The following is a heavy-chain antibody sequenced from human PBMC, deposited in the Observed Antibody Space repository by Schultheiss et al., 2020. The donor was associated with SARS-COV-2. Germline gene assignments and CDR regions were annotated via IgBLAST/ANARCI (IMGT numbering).Heavy chain of an antibody. J-gene: IGHJ6*02. D-gene: IGHD3-3*01. CDR1: GFTFRSYW. CDR2: INSDGSHT. Sequence: GGSLRLSCAASGFTFRSYWMHWVRQAPGKGLVWVSRINSDGSHTTYADSVEGRFTISRDNAKNTLYLQMNSLRAEDTAVYYCAKDGRGQFLNYYYGMDVWGQGTTVTVSS. V-gene: IGHV3-74*01. CDR3: AKDGRGQFLNYYYGMDV.